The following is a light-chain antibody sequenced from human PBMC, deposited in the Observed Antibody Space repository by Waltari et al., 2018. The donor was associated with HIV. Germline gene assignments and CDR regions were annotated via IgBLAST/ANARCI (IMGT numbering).Light chain of an antibody. V-gene: IGLV2-23*01. CDR2: QDT. J-gene: IGLJ1*01. CDR3: CSYAGRNTYV. Sequence: QSVLTQPASMSGSPGQSITISCSGTRSDVGAYNLVSWYRQNPGKAPQVIIFQDTKRPSGISDRFSGSKSGKTASLTISGLRLEDQGNYYCCSYAGRNTYVFGSGTEVSVL. CDR1: RSDVGAYNL.